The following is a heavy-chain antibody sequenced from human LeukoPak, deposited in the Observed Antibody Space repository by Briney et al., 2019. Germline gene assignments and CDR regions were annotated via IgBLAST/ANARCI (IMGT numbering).Heavy chain of an antibody. CDR3: AKDRRRDDVLTGSFSD. D-gene: IGHD3-9*01. J-gene: IGHJ4*02. V-gene: IGHV3-48*01. Sequence: TGGSLRLSCAASGFTFSSYSMNWVRQAPGKGLEWVSYISSSSSTTYYADSVKGRFTISRDNSKNTLYLQLNSLRAGDTALYFCAKDRRRDDVLTGSFSDWGQGTLVTVSS. CDR2: ISSSSSTT. CDR1: GFTFSSYS.